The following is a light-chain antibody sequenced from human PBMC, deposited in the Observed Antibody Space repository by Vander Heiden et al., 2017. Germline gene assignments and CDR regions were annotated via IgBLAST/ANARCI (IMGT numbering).Light chain of an antibody. J-gene: IGLJ2*01. CDR3: QSADSGATDVV. CDR2: KDT. Sequence: SYQPTQPPSASVSPGQTARITCSADVLSKHYSNWYQQKSGQAPLLLIFKDTERPSGIPERFSGSTSGTTVTLTITGVQSEDEADYYCQSADSGATDVVFGGGTKLTVL. V-gene: IGLV3-25*03. CDR1: VLSKHY.